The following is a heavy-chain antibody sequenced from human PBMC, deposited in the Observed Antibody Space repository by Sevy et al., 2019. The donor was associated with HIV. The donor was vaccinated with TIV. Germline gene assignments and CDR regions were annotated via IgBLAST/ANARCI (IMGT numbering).Heavy chain of an antibody. J-gene: IGHJ4*02. D-gene: IGHD6-13*01. CDR3: AREGPRIAQFDY. CDR1: GDSISNNDYY. CDR2: IYYSGST. V-gene: IGHV4-39*02. Sequence: SETLSLTCTVSGDSISNNDYYWAWIRQPPGKGLDWIGSIYYSGSTYYTPSLKSRVTISVDTSKNQFSLKLRSVTAADTAGYYCAREGPRIAQFDYWGQGTLVTVSS.